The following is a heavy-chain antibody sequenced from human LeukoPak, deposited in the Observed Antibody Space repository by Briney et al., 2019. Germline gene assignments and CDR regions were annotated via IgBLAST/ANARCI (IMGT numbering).Heavy chain of an antibody. V-gene: IGHV1-69*13. CDR3: ARAAIYGSGNVDFDY. CDR1: GGTFSSYA. Sequence: GASVKVSCKASGGTFSSYAISWVRQAPGQGLEWMGGIIPIFGTANYAQKFQGRVTITADESTSTAYMELSRLRSDDTAVYYCARAAIYGSGNVDFDYWGQGTLVTVSS. J-gene: IGHJ4*02. D-gene: IGHD3-3*01. CDR2: IIPIFGTA.